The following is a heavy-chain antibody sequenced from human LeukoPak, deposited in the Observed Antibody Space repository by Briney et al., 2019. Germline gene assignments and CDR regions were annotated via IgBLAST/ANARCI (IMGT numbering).Heavy chain of an antibody. Sequence: PRRSLRLSCAASGFTFSSYGMHWGRPAPRKGLEWVALISYDGINRYYADSVKGRFTFSRDNSKNTLYLQMDSLRAEDTAVYYCAKRTKVGATRFYYYGMDVWGQGATVTAAS. D-gene: IGHD1-26*01. V-gene: IGHV3-30*18. CDR1: GFTFSSYG. CDR2: ISYDGINR. J-gene: IGHJ6*02. CDR3: AKRTKVGATRFYYYGMDV.